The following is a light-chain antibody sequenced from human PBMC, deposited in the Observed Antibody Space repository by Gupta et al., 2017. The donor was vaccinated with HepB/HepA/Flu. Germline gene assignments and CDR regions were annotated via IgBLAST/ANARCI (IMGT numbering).Light chain of an antibody. V-gene: IGKV1-33*01. CDR1: QDISNY. CDR2: DAS. J-gene: IGKJ2*01. Sequence: IQMTQSPSSLSASVGDRVTITCQASQDISNYLNWYQKKPGRAPNLLLYDASNLETGVSSRFSGSGSGTHFSLTISSLQPEDIAIYYCQQYYDLPYTFGRGTNLEIK. CDR3: QQYYDLPYT.